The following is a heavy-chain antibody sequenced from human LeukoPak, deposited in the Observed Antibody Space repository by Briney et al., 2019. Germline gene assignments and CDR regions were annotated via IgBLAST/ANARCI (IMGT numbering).Heavy chain of an antibody. CDR2: IYHSGST. CDR3: ARVFSRSGYYRDDAFDI. CDR1: GGSISSSNW. D-gene: IGHD3-22*01. Sequence: SETLSLTCAVSGGSISSSNWWSWVRQPPGKGLEWIGEIYHSGSTNYNPSLKSRVTISVDTSKNQFSLKLSSVTAADTAVYYCARVFSRSGYYRDDAFDIWGQGTMVTVSS. J-gene: IGHJ3*02. V-gene: IGHV4-4*02.